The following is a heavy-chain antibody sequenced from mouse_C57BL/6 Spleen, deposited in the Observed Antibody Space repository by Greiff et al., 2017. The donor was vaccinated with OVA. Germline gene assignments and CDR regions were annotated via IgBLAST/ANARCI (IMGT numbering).Heavy chain of an antibody. D-gene: IGHD1-1*01. J-gene: IGHJ1*03. CDR3: ARGFTTVVATHWYFDV. CDR1: GFTFSDYG. CDR2: ISSGSSTI. Sequence: EVQGVESGGGLVKPGGSLKLSCAASGFTFSDYGMHWVRQAPEKGLEWVAYISSGSSTIYYADTVKGRFTISRDNAKNTLFLQMTSLRSEDTAMYYCARGFTTVVATHWYFDVWGTGTTVTVSS. V-gene: IGHV5-17*01.